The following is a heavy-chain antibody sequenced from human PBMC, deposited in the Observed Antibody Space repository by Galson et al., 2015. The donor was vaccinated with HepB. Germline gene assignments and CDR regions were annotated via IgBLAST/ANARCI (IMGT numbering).Heavy chain of an antibody. V-gene: IGHV3-23*01. D-gene: IGHD6-19*01. CDR2: IGASGGAT. CDR1: GFTFSSDA. CDR3: ARDLIPVAGIHGHFHL. Sequence: SMRLSCAASGFTFSSDAMTWVRQAPGKGLEWVSAIGASGGATYYADSVKGRFTISSDNSENTLFLQMNSLRAEDTAVYYCARDLIPVAGIHGHFHLWGQGTLVTVSS. J-gene: IGHJ1*01.